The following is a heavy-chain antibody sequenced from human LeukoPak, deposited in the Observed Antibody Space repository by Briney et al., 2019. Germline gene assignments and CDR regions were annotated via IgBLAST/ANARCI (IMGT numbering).Heavy chain of an antibody. D-gene: IGHD3-3*01. J-gene: IGHJ4*02. CDR1: GGSISTSSYY. V-gene: IGHV4-39*07. CDR2: IFYSGST. Sequence: SETLSLTCTVSGGSISTSSYYWGWVRQPPGKGLEWIGNIFYSGSTYYSPSLKSRVTISLDTSRNQFSLKLNSVTAADTAIYYCARDERLLSFLKWGQGTLVTVSS. CDR3: ARDERLLSFLK.